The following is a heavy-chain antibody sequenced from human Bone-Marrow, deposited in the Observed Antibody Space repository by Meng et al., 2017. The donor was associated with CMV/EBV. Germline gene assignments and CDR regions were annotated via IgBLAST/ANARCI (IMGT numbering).Heavy chain of an antibody. J-gene: IGHJ4*02. CDR2: IYYSGST. Sequence: QVQLRDPGPELVKPSQPLSLTCTVSGGSISSVDYYWSWIRQPPGKGLEWIGYIYYSGSTYYNPSLKSRVTISVDTSKNQFSLKLSSVTAADTAVYYCASMLTGDPLRDYWGQGTLVTVSS. V-gene: IGHV4-30-4*08. D-gene: IGHD7-27*01. CDR3: ASMLTGDPLRDY. CDR1: GGSISSVDYY.